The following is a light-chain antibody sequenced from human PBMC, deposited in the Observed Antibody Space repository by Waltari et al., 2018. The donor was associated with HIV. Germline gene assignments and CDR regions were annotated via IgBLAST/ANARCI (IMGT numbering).Light chain of an antibody. CDR2: GKN. Sequence: SSELTQDPAVSVALGQPVRITCQGDGARSLFASWYQQKPGQAPVLVIYGKNTRPSGIPGRFSASSSGTTASLTISGAQAEDDADYYCNSRDTSGNHQGFGGGTTLTVL. V-gene: IGLV3-19*01. CDR3: NSRDTSGNHQG. J-gene: IGLJ2*01. CDR1: GARSLF.